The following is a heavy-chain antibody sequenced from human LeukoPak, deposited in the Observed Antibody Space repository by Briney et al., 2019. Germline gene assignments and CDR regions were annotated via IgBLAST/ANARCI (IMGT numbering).Heavy chain of an antibody. J-gene: IGHJ3*02. CDR2: IIPIFGTA. D-gene: IGHD5-18*01. CDR1: GGTFSSYA. V-gene: IGHV1-69*06. CDR3: AGGYSYDDAFDI. Sequence: GASVKVSCKASGGTFSSYAITWVRQAPGQGLEWMGGIIPIFGTANYAQKFQGRVTITADKSTSTAYMELSSLRSEDTAVYYCAGGYSYDDAFDIWGQGTMVTVSS.